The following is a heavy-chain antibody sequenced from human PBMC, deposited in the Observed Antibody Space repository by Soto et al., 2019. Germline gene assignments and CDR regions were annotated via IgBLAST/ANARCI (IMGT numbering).Heavy chain of an antibody. CDR2: ISAYNGNT. J-gene: IGHJ5*02. V-gene: IGHV1-18*04. CDR1: GYTFTSYG. Sequence: QVQLVQSGAEVKKPGASVKVSCKASGYTFTSYGISWVRQAPGQGLEWMGWISAYNGNTNYAQKLQGRVTMTTDTSTSIAYMELRSLRSDDTAVYYCARDNIVATILAGYNWFDPWGQGTLVTVSS. D-gene: IGHD5-12*01. CDR3: ARDNIVATILAGYNWFDP.